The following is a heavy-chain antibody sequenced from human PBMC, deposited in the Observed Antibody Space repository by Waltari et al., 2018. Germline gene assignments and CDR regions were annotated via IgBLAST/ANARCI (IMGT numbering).Heavy chain of an antibody. Sequence: QVQLVESGGGVVQPGRSLRLSCAASGFTFSSYGMHWVRPAPGKGLEWVAVIWYDGSNKYYADSVKGRFTISRDNSKNTLYLQMNSLRAEDTAVYYCARGWLPSEGYYFDYWGQGTLVTVSS. J-gene: IGHJ4*02. CDR2: IWYDGSNK. V-gene: IGHV3-33*01. CDR3: ARGWLPSEGYYFDY. D-gene: IGHD6-19*01. CDR1: GFTFSSYG.